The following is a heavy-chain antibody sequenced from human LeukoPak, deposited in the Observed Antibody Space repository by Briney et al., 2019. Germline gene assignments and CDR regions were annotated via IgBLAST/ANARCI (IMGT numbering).Heavy chain of an antibody. Sequence: ASVKVSCKASGYTFTGYYMHWVRQAPGQGLEWMGWINPNSGGTNYAQKFRGRVTMTRDTSISTAYMELSRLRSDDTAVYYCATLAAAGLSGYYFDYWGQGTLVTVSS. CDR3: ATLAAAGLSGYYFDY. V-gene: IGHV1-2*02. CDR1: GYTFTGYY. CDR2: INPNSGGT. J-gene: IGHJ4*02. D-gene: IGHD6-13*01.